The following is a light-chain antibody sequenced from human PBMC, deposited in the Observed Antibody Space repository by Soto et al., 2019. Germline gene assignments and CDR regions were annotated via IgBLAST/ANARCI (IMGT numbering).Light chain of an antibody. CDR1: QSVSSSY. V-gene: IGKV3-20*01. Sequence: EIVLTQSPSTLSLCPGERATLSCRASQSVSSSYLAWYQQRPGQAPRLLIYGASSRATGIPDRFSGSGSGTDFTLTISRLEPEDFAVYYCQQYGSSTWTFGQGTKVDIK. CDR2: GAS. CDR3: QQYGSSTWT. J-gene: IGKJ1*01.